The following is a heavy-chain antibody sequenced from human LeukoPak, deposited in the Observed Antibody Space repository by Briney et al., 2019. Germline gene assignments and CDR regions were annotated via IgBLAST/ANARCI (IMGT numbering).Heavy chain of an antibody. CDR3: ARGRKEYYYGSGPSNWFDP. Sequence: PSETLSLTCAVSGGSISSGGYSWSWIRQPPGKGLEWIGYIYYSGSTYYNPSLKSRVTISVDTSKNQFSLKLSSVTAADTAVYYCARGRKEYYYGSGPSNWFDPWGQGTLVTVSS. J-gene: IGHJ5*02. CDR2: IYYSGST. V-gene: IGHV4-30-4*07. D-gene: IGHD3-10*01. CDR1: GGSISSGGYS.